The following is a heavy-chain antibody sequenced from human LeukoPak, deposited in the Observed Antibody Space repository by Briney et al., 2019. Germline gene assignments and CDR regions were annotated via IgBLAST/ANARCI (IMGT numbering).Heavy chain of an antibody. CDR3: ARDMVPAAINNWFDP. V-gene: IGHV3-48*01. Sequence: GGSLRLSCAASGFTFSSYSMNWVRQAPGKGLEWVSYISSSSSTIYYADSVKGRFTISRDNSKNTLYLQMNSMRAEDTAVYYCARDMVPAAINNWFDPWGQGTLVTVSS. D-gene: IGHD2-2*01. CDR2: ISSSSSTI. CDR1: GFTFSSYS. J-gene: IGHJ5*02.